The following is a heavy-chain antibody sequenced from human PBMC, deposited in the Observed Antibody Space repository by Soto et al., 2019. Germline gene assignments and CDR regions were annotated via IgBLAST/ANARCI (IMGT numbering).Heavy chain of an antibody. Sequence: GSLRLSCAASGFTFDDYTMHWVRQAPGNGLEWVSLISWDGGSTYYADSVKGRFTISRDNSKNSLYLQMNSLRTEDTALYYCAKGRPLVRGVIIRTSGGMDVWGQGTTVTAP. D-gene: IGHD3-10*01. CDR3: AKGRPLVRGVIIRTSGGMDV. CDR1: GFTFDDYT. CDR2: ISWDGGST. J-gene: IGHJ6*02. V-gene: IGHV3-43*01.